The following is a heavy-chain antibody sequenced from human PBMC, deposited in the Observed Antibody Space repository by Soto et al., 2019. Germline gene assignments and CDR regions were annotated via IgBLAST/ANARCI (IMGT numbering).Heavy chain of an antibody. J-gene: IGHJ6*02. CDR3: ARVSGTTTNYYYYGMDV. V-gene: IGHV4-34*01. CDR2: INHSGST. CDR1: GGSFSGYY. D-gene: IGHD1-1*01. Sequence: QVQLQQWGAGLLKPSETLSLTCAVYGGSFSGYYWSWIRQPPGKGLEWIGEINHSGSTNYNPSLKRHVTRSVDTSKNQFSLKLSSVTTADTAVYYCARVSGTTTNYYYYGMDVWGQGTTVTVSS.